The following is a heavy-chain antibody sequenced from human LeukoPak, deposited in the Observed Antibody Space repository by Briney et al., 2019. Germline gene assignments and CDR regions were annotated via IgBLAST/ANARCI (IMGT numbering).Heavy chain of an antibody. J-gene: IGHJ4*02. CDR2: IYYSGST. CDR1: GGSISSSSYY. V-gene: IGHV4-39*01. CDR3: ARGGGGYSSSSPTFDY. D-gene: IGHD6-6*01. Sequence: SETLSLTCTVSGGSISSSSYYWGWIRQPPGKGLEWIGSIYYSGSTYYNPSLKSRVTISVDTSKNQFSFKLSSVTAGDTALYYWARGGGGYSSSSPTFDYWGQGTLVTVSS.